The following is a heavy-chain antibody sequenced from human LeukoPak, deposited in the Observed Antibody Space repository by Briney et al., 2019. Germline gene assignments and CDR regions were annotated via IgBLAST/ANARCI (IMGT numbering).Heavy chain of an antibody. D-gene: IGHD1-26*01. CDR1: GHTFTSYD. CDR2: MNPNSGNT. J-gene: IGHJ5*02. CDR3: ARDFLETRYSGTYNWFDP. Sequence: ASVKVSCKASGHTFTSYDINWVRQATGQGLEWMGWMNPNSGNTAYAQKFQGRVTMTRNTSISTAYMELSSLRSEDTAVYYCARDFLETRYSGTYNWFDPWGQGTLVTVSS. V-gene: IGHV1-8*02.